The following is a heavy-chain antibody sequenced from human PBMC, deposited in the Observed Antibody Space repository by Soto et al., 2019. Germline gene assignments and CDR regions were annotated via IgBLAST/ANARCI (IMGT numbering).Heavy chain of an antibody. CDR1: GGSFSGYY. CDR2: INHSGST. J-gene: IGHJ6*02. V-gene: IGHV4-34*01. CDR3: ARSRVRGYGMDV. D-gene: IGHD3-10*01. Sequence: QVQLQQWGAGLLKPSETLSLTCAVYGGSFSGYYWSWIRQPPGKGLEWIGEINHSGSTNYNPSLKSRVTISVDTSKNQFSLKLSSVTAADTAVYYWARSRVRGYGMDVWGQGTTVTVSS.